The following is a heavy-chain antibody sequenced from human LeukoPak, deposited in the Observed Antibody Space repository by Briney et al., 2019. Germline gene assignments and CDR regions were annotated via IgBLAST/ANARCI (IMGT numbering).Heavy chain of an antibody. CDR1: TFTFSSYS. CDR3: ARILGFTLDY. J-gene: IGHJ4*02. V-gene: IGHV3-48*02. Sequence: PGGSLRLSCATSTFTFSSYSMNWVRQAPGKGLEWVSYSEYSGTTSYYADSVKGRFTVSRDNAKNSLYLQMSSLRDEDTAVYYCARILGFTLDYWGQGTLVTVSP. CDR2: SEYSGTTS.